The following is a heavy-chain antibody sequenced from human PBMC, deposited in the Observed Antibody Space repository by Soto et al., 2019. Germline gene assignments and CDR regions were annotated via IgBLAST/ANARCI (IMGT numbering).Heavy chain of an antibody. J-gene: IGHJ4*02. D-gene: IGHD6-19*01. V-gene: IGHV1-69*01. CDR1: GWTFSSYA. CDR2: IIPIFGTA. Sequence: VNVSRKASGWTFSSYASSCVLQAPGQGLEWMGGIIPIFGTANYAQKFQGRVTITADESTSTAYMELSSLRSEDTAVYFCASEPPYSSGWYYFDYWGQGTLVTVSS. CDR3: ASEPPYSSGWYYFDY.